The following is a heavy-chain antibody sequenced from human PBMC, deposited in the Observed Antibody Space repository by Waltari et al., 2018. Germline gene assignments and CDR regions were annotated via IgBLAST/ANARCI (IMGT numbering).Heavy chain of an antibody. CDR1: GYTFTSYD. CDR3: ARDLDGDSNLDY. V-gene: IGHV1-8*01. D-gene: IGHD2-21*02. CDR2: MNVNYGNS. Sequence: QVQLVQSGAEVKKPGASVKVSCKASGYTFTSYDINWVRQATGQGLEWMGWMNVNYGNSGYAQRFQGRITVTRNISINTAYMELSSLRSEDTAVYYCARDLDGDSNLDYWGQGTRVAVSS. J-gene: IGHJ4*02.